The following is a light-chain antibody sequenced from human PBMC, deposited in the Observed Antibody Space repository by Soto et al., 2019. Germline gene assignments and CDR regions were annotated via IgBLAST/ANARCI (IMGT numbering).Light chain of an antibody. CDR2: EAS. CDR1: NSDVGSHNF. Sequence: QSALTQPASVSGSPGQSITISCTGTNSDVGSHNFVSWYQQYPGKAPKLLIYEASKRPSGLSNRFSGSKSGNMASLTISGLQAEDEADYYCCSLTNGATWVFGRGTKLTVL. J-gene: IGLJ3*02. V-gene: IGLV2-23*01. CDR3: CSLTNGATWV.